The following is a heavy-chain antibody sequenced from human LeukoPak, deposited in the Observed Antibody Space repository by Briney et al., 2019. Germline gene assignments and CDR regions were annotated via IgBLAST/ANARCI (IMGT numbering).Heavy chain of an antibody. J-gene: IGHJ5*02. CDR2: IWHDGSNE. D-gene: IGHD3-10*01. CDR3: ARDRGIHGWFDP. Sequence: SCKASGYTFTGYYMHWVRQAPGKGLEWVAVIWHDGSNEYYAVSVKGQFTISRDNSKNTLYLQMNSLRAEDTAVYYCARDRGIHGWFDPWGQGTLVTVSS. V-gene: IGHV3-33*01. CDR1: GYTFTGYY.